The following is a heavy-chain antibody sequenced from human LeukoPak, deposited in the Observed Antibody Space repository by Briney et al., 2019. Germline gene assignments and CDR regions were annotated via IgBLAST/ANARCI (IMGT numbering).Heavy chain of an antibody. Sequence: GGSLRLSCAASGFTFSSNYMSWVRHAPGKGLEWVSVINSGGSTYSSDSATGSCPISIDNSKNTLYLQMNSLRAEDTGVYYCARADYGSGSYLYYYYGMDVWGQGTTVTVSS. CDR2: INSGGST. CDR3: ARADYGSGSYLYYYYGMDV. V-gene: IGHV3-66*01. D-gene: IGHD3-10*01. CDR1: GFTFSSNY. J-gene: IGHJ6*02.